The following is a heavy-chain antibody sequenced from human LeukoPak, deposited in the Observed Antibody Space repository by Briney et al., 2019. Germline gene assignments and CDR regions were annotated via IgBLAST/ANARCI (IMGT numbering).Heavy chain of an antibody. CDR1: GFTFSSYS. V-gene: IGHV3-21*01. D-gene: IGHD3-9*01. Sequence: GGSLRLSCATSGFTFSSYSMNWVRQAPGKGLEWVSSISSSSEYIYYADSLKGRFTISRDNAKNSLYLQMNSLRAEDAAVYYCARALADFDWIGGDWGQGTLVTVTS. CDR2: ISSSSEYI. J-gene: IGHJ4*02. CDR3: ARALADFDWIGGD.